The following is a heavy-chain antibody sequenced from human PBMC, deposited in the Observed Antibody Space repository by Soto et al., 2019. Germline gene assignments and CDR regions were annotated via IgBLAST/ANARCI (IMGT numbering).Heavy chain of an antibody. J-gene: IGHJ4*02. CDR3: ASHIPSTNLFDY. CDR1: GGSISSGGYY. CDR2: IYYSGST. Sequence: SETLSLTCTVSGGSISSGGYYWSWIRQHPGKGLEWIGYIYYSGSTYYNPSLKSRVTISVDTSKNQFSLKLSSVTAADTAVYYCASHIPSTNLFDYWGQGTLVTVSS. D-gene: IGHD5-12*01. V-gene: IGHV4-31*03.